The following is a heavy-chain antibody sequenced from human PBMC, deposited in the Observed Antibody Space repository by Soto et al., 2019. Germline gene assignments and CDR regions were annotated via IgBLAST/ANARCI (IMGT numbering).Heavy chain of an antibody. J-gene: IGHJ6*02. CDR2: IKQYGSEK. Sequence: PWGSLRLSCAASGFTFSSYWMSWVRQDPGKGLEWVANIKQYGSEKYYVDSVKGRFTISRDNAKNSLYLQMNSLRAEDTAVYYCAREDIVVVFTSHRNTYGTDAWGQGNPVTVSS. CDR3: AREDIVVVFTSHRNTYGTDA. V-gene: IGHV3-7*03. D-gene: IGHD2-2*01. CDR1: GFTFSSYW.